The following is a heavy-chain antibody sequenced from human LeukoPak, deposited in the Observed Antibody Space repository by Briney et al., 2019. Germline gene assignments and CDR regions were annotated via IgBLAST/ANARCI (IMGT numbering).Heavy chain of an antibody. J-gene: IGHJ4*02. CDR2: IDPSDSYT. Sequence: GESLQISCQGSGYSFTSYWISWVRQMPGKGLEWMGRIDPSDSYTNYSPSFQGHVTISADKSISTAYLQWSSLKASDTAMYYCARHARYCGGDCYPDYWGQGTLVTVSS. D-gene: IGHD2-21*02. CDR3: ARHARYCGGDCYPDY. V-gene: IGHV5-10-1*01. CDR1: GYSFTSYW.